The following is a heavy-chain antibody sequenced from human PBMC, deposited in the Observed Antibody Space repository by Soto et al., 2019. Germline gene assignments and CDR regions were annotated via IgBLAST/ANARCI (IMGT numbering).Heavy chain of an antibody. CDR1: GDTXSTYT. V-gene: IGHV1-69*05. CDR2: IIPRSGTS. D-gene: IGHD2-15*01. Sequence: GASVKVSCKASGDTXSTYTITWVRQAPGQGLEWMGGIIPRSGTSNYAQKFQGRVTITRDTSASTAYMELSSLRSEDTAVYYCARDLGGWPDYWGQGTLVTAPQ. J-gene: IGHJ4*02. CDR3: ARDLGGWPDY.